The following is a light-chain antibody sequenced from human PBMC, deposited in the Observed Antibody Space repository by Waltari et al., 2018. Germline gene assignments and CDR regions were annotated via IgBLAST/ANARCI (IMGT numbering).Light chain of an antibody. CDR3: QQRSNWPRT. V-gene: IGKV3-11*01. Sequence: EIVLTQSPATLSLSPGERATRSCRASQSVSGYIAWFQHKPGQAPRLLIYDASNRAAGIPARFSGSGSGTDFTLIISSLEPEDFAVYYCQQRSNWPRTFGRGTKVEIK. CDR1: QSVSGY. CDR2: DAS. J-gene: IGKJ1*01.